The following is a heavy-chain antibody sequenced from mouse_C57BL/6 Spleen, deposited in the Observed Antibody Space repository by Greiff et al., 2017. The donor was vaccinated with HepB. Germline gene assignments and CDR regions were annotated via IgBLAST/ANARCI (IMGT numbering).Heavy chain of an antibody. V-gene: IGHV1-54*01. Sequence: QVQLKQSGAELVRPGTSVKVSCKASGYAFTNYLIEWVKQRPGQGLEWIGVINPGSGGTNYNEKFKGKATLTADKSSSTAYMQLSSLTSEDSAVYFCARGNAPAWFAYWGQGTLVTVSA. CDR3: ARGNAPAWFAY. CDR1: GYAFTNYL. J-gene: IGHJ3*01. CDR2: INPGSGGT.